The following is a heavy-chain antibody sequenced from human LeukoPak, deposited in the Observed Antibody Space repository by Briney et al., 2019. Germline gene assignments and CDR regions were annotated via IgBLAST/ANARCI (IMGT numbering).Heavy chain of an antibody. CDR3: ARAWASLTDYMDV. J-gene: IGHJ6*03. CDR2: INHSGST. Sequence: SETLSLTCAVYGGSFSGYYWSWIRQPPGKGLEWIGEINHSGSTNYNPSLKSRVTISVDTSKNQFSLKLSSVTAADTAVYFCARAWASLTDYMDVWGKGTTLTVSS. CDR1: GGSFSGYY. V-gene: IGHV4-34*01. D-gene: IGHD1-26*01.